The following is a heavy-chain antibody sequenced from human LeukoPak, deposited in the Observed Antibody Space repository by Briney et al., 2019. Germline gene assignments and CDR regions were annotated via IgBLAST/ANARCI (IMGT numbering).Heavy chain of an antibody. J-gene: IGHJ4*02. D-gene: IGHD3-22*01. Sequence: PSETLSLTCTVSGGSISSYYWSWIRQPPGKGLEWIGSIYYSGSTYYNPSLKSRVTISVDTSKNQFSLKLSSVTAADTAVYYCARQGSGYYHAFDYWGQGTLVTVSS. CDR3: ARQGSGYYHAFDY. V-gene: IGHV4-39*01. CDR1: GGSISSYY. CDR2: IYYSGST.